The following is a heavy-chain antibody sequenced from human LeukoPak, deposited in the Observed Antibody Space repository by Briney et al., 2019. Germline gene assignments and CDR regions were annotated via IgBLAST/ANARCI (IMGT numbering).Heavy chain of an antibody. CDR3: ARGGAYCSGGSCYWFDP. V-gene: IGHV4-30-2*01. Sequence: SETLSLTCAVSGDSISSGGYSWSWIRQPPGKGLEWIGYIYHSGSTYYNPSLKSRVTISVDRSKNQFSLKLSSVTAADTAVYYCARGGAYCSGGSCYWFDPWGQGTLVTVSS. J-gene: IGHJ5*02. CDR1: GDSISSGGYS. D-gene: IGHD2-15*01. CDR2: IYHSGST.